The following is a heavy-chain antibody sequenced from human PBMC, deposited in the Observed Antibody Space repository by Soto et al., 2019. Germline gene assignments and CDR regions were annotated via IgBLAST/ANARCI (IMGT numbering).Heavy chain of an antibody. Sequence: SETLSLTCAVSGGSISSSNWWSWVRQPPGKGLEWIGEIYHSGSTNYNPSLKSRVTISVDKSKNQFSLKLSSVTAADTAVYYCARADSVMDGSGSYPRNYYYGMDVWGQGTTVTVSS. CDR2: IYHSGST. V-gene: IGHV4-4*02. CDR3: ARADSVMDGSGSYPRNYYYGMDV. J-gene: IGHJ6*02. CDR1: GGSISSSNW. D-gene: IGHD3-10*01.